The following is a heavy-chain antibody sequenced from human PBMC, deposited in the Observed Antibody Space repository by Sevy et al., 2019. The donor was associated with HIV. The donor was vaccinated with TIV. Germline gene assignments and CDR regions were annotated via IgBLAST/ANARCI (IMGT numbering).Heavy chain of an antibody. V-gene: IGHV3-30*02. CDR1: GFTLSYYG. Sequence: GGSLRLSCAASGFTLSYYGMHWVRQAPGKGLEWVTFIKDDGSKRFYADSVKGRFTVSRDNSKKTMSLQMNSLRAEDTAVYYCTSVLFDYWGQGALVTVSS. CDR2: IKDDGSKR. J-gene: IGHJ4*02. D-gene: IGHD3-10*01. CDR3: TSVLFDY.